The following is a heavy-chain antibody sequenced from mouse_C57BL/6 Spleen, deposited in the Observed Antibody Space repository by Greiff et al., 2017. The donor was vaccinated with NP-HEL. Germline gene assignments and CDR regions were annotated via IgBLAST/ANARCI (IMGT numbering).Heavy chain of an antibody. CDR2: IDPSDSYT. Sequence: QVQLQQPGAEPVKPGASVKLSCKASGYTFTSYWMQWVKQRPGQGLEWIGEIDPSDSYTNYNQKFKGKATLTVDTSSSTAYMQLSSLTSEDSAVYYCARSGFITTVVGYWGQGTTLTVSS. CDR1: GYTFTSYW. CDR3: ARSGFITTVVGY. D-gene: IGHD1-1*01. V-gene: IGHV1-50*01. J-gene: IGHJ2*01.